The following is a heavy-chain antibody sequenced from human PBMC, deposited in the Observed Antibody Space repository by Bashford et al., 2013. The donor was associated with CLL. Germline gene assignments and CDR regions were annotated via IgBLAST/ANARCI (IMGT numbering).Heavy chain of an antibody. J-gene: IGHJ6*02. V-gene: IGHV4-34*01. CDR3: ARGPMIVVVINPGEPYYYYYYGMDV. Sequence: SETLSLTCAVYGGSFSGYYWSWIRQPPREGAWSGLGKSITSGSTNYNPSLKSRVTISVDTSKNQFSLKLSSVTAADTAVYYCARGPMIVVVINPGEPYYYYYYGMDVWGQGTTVTVSS. CDR1: GGSFSGYY. D-gene: IGHD3-22*01. CDR2: SITSGST.